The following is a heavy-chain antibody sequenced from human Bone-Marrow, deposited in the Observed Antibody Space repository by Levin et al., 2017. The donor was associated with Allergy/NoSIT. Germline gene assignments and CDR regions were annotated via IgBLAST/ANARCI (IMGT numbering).Heavy chain of an antibody. CDR3: ARGLRHGNYFDY. Sequence: GESLKISCAASGFTFSSYGMHWVRQAPGKGLEWVAVIWYDGSNKYYADSVKGRFTISRDNSKNTLYLQMNSLRAEDTAVYYCARGLRHGNYFDYWGQGTLVTVSS. CDR1: GFTFSSYG. CDR2: IWYDGSNK. J-gene: IGHJ4*02. V-gene: IGHV3-33*01. D-gene: IGHD2-21*01.